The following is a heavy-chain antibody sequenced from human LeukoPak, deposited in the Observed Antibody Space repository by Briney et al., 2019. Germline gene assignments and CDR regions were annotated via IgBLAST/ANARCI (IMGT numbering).Heavy chain of an antibody. D-gene: IGHD3-22*01. CDR3: AKHYYDSSGSLLDAFDI. V-gene: IGHV3-23*01. Sequence: GGSLRLSCAASGFTFSSYAMSWVRQAPGKGLEWVSAISGSGGSTYYADSVKGRFTISRDNSKNTLYLQMNSLRAEDTAVYYCAKHYYDSSGSLLDAFDIWGQGTMVTVS. J-gene: IGHJ3*02. CDR1: GFTFSSYA. CDR2: ISGSGGST.